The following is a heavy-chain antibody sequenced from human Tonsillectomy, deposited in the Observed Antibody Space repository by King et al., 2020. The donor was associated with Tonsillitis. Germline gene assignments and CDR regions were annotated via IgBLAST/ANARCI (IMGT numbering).Heavy chain of an antibody. CDR2: ISYDGSKK. J-gene: IGHJ5*02. Sequence: QLVQSGGGVVQPGRSLRLSCAASGFTFSSYGMHWVRQAPGKGLEWVAVISYDGSKKYYADSVKGRFTISRDNSKNTLYLQMKSLRAEDTAVYYCASGEGSSFEPNWVDPWGEGTLVTVSS. V-gene: IGHV3-30*03. D-gene: IGHD6-6*01. CDR3: ASGEGSSFEPNWVDP. CDR1: GFTFSSYG.